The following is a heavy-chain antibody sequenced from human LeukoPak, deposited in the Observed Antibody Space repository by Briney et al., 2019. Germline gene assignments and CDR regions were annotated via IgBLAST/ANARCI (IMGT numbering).Heavy chain of an antibody. CDR3: ARDVDRSGYYYENAFDI. V-gene: IGHV4-61*02. J-gene: IGHJ3*02. CDR2: IYTSGST. D-gene: IGHD3-22*01. CDR1: GGSISSGSCY. Sequence: SETLSLTCTVSGGSISSGSCYWSWIRQPAGKGLEWIGRIYTSGSTNYNPSLKSRVTISVDTSKNQFSLKLSSVTAADTAVYYCARDVDRSGYYYENAFDIWGQGTMVTVSS.